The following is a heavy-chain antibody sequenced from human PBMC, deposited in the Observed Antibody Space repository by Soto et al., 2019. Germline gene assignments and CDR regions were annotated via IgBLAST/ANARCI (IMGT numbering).Heavy chain of an antibody. CDR2: ISAYNGNT. CDR3: ARLFGSGPVKYYYGMEV. Sequence: ASVKVSCKASGYTFTSYGISWVRQAPGQGLEWMGWISAYNGNTNYAQKLQGRVTMTTDTSTSTAYMELRSLRSDDTAVYYCARLFGSGPVKYYYGMEVWGQGTTVTVSS. V-gene: IGHV1-18*01. D-gene: IGHD2-15*01. CDR1: GYTFTSYG. J-gene: IGHJ6*02.